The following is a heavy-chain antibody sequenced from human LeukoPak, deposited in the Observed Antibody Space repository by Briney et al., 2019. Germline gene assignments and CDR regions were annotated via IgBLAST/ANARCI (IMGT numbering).Heavy chain of an antibody. CDR2: INPNSGGT. D-gene: IGHD3-22*01. CDR1: GYTFTGYY. V-gene: IGHV1-2*02. Sequence: ASVKVSCKASGYTFTGYYMHWMRQAPGQGLEWMGWINPNSGGTNYAQKFQGRVTMTRDTSISTAYMELSRLRSDDTAVYYCARDLTHYYDSSGYGVFDYWGQGTLVTVSS. CDR3: ARDLTHYYDSSGYGVFDY. J-gene: IGHJ4*02.